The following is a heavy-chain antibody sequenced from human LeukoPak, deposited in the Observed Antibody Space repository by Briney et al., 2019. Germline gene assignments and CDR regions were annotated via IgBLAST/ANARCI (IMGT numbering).Heavy chain of an antibody. CDR2: INHSGST. J-gene: IGHJ4*02. CDR1: GGSFSGYY. Sequence: PSETLSLTCAVYGGSFSGYYWSWIRQPPGKGLEWIGEINHSGSTNCSPSLKSRVTISVDTSKNQFSLKLSSVTAADTAVYYCARGGSSWYLSSGFPGLPSYYFDYWGQGTLVTVSS. D-gene: IGHD6-13*01. V-gene: IGHV4-34*01. CDR3: ARGGSSWYLSSGFPGLPSYYFDY.